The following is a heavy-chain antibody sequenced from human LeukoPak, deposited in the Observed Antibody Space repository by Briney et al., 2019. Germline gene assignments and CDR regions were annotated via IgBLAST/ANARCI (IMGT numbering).Heavy chain of an antibody. V-gene: IGHV4-61*02. J-gene: IGHJ1*01. Sequence: SQTLSLTCTVSGGSISSGDYYWSWIRQPPGKGLEWIGRIYTSGSTNYNPSLKSRVTISVDTSKNQFSLKLSSVTAADTAVYYCARSPSVVPAAISAEYFQHWGQGTLVTVSS. CDR2: IYTSGST. CDR1: GGSISSGDYY. D-gene: IGHD2-2*02. CDR3: ARSPSVVPAAISAEYFQH.